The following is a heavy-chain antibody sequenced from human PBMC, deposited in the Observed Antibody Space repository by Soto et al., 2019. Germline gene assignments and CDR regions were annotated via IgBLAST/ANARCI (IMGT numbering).Heavy chain of an antibody. CDR1: GGSVSSGSYY. J-gene: IGHJ5*02. Sequence: QVQLQESGPGLVKPSETLSLTCTVSGGSVSSGSYYWSWIRQPPGKGLEWIGYIYYSGSTNYNPSLKSRVTISVDTSKNQISLKLSSVTAADTAVYYCAILHPLGQDWFDPWGQGTLVTVSS. CDR2: IYYSGST. CDR3: AILHPLGQDWFDP. D-gene: IGHD4-4*01. V-gene: IGHV4-61*01.